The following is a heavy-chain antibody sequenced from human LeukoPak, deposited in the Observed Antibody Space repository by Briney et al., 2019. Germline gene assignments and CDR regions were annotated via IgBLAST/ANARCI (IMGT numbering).Heavy chain of an antibody. CDR3: ARGEVDIVATTSDDAFDI. V-gene: IGHV1-2*02. CDR1: GYTFTGYY. J-gene: IGHJ3*02. D-gene: IGHD5-12*01. Sequence: ASVKVSCKASGYTFTGYYMHWVRQAPGQGLEWMGWINPNSGGTNYAQKFQGRVTMTRDTSISTAYIELSRLRSDDTAVYYCARGEVDIVATTSDDAFDIWGQGTMVTVSS. CDR2: INPNSGGT.